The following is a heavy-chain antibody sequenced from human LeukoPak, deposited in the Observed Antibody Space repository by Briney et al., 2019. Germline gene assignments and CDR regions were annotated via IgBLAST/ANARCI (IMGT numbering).Heavy chain of an antibody. CDR2: ISSSSSYI. V-gene: IGHV3-21*01. J-gene: IGHJ4*02. D-gene: IGHD3-22*01. Sequence: PGGSLRLSCAASGFTFSTYSMTWVRQAPGKGLEWVSSISSSSSYIYYADSVKGRFTISRDNAKNSLHLQMNSLRAEDTAVYYCARDHYYDSSKGWIDYWGQGTLVTVSS. CDR1: GFTFSTYS. CDR3: ARDHYYDSSKGWIDY.